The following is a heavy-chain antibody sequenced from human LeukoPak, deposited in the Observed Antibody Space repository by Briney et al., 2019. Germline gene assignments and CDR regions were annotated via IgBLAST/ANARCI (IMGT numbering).Heavy chain of an antibody. CDR1: GYSIRSGYY. CDR2: IYHSGST. CDR3: ASQGGSGWYLNY. V-gene: IGHV4-38-2*01. J-gene: IGHJ4*01. Sequence: PSETLSLTCAVSGYSIRSGYYWGWIRQPPGKGLEWIGSIYHSGSTYYNPSLKSRVTISVDTSKNQFSLKLRSVTAADTAVYYCASQGGSGWYLNYWGHGTLVTVSS. D-gene: IGHD6-19*01.